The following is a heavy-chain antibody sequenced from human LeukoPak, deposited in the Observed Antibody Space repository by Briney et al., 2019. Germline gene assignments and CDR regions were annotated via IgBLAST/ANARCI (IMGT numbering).Heavy chain of an antibody. D-gene: IGHD2-21*02. CDR2: INQDASEI. CDR1: GFTFSTYW. CDR3: ATDRDNSDWQKRFDS. Sequence: GGSLRLSCAASGFTFSTYWMNWYRQAPGKGLEWVGNINQDASEINYVDSVRGRFTISRDNAKNSLHLQMNSLRAEATAVYYCATDRDNSDWQKRFDSWGQGTLVTVTP. V-gene: IGHV3-7*01. J-gene: IGHJ4*02.